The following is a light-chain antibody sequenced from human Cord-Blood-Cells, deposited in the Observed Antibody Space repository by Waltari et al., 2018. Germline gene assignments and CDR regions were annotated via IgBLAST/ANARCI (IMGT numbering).Light chain of an antibody. CDR1: QSVSTY. CDR3: QQRSNWPPLT. J-gene: IGKJ4*01. V-gene: IGKV3-11*01. Sequence: EIVLTQSPATLSLSQGERATLSCRASQSVSTYLAWYQQKTGQAHRLRIYDAYNRATGIPARFSGSGSGTDFTLTISSLEREDFAVYYCQQRSNWPPLTFGGGTKVEIK. CDR2: DAY.